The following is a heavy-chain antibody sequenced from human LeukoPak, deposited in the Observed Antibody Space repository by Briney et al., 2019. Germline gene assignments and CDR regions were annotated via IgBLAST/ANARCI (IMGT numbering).Heavy chain of an antibody. CDR3: ARRPYCSSTSCPPHGVKYYFDY. CDR1: GGSISSYY. J-gene: IGHJ4*02. Sequence: SETLSPTCTVSGGSISSYYWSWIRQPPGKGLEWIGEINHSGSTNYNPSLKSRVTISVDTSKNQFSLKLSSVTAADTAVYYCARRPYCSSTSCPPHGVKYYFDYWGQGTLVTVSS. D-gene: IGHD2-2*01. CDR2: INHSGST. V-gene: IGHV4-34*01.